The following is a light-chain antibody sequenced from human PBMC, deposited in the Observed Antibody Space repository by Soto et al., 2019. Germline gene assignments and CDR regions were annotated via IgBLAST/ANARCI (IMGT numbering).Light chain of an antibody. CDR1: QSVSSSY. CDR2: GAS. V-gene: IGKV3-20*01. Sequence: EIVLTQSPGTLSLSPGERATLSCRASQSVSSSYLAWYQQKPGQAPRLLIYGASSRATGIPDRFSGSGSGTDFTLTISRPEPEDFAVYYCPQYGSSPYTFGPGTKLEIK. CDR3: PQYGSSPYT. J-gene: IGKJ2*01.